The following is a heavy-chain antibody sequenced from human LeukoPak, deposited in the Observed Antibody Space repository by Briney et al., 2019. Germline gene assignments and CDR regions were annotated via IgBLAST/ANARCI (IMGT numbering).Heavy chain of an antibody. CDR2: ISSSSSYI. J-gene: IGHJ4*02. CDR1: GFTFSSYS. Sequence: GGSLRLSCAASGFTFSSYSMNWVRQAPGKGLEWVSSISSSSSYIYYADSVKGRFTISRDNAKNSLYLQMNSLRAEDTAVYYCASGNDGYRIDYWGQGTLVTVSS. V-gene: IGHV3-21*01. CDR3: ASGNDGYRIDY. D-gene: IGHD5-18*01.